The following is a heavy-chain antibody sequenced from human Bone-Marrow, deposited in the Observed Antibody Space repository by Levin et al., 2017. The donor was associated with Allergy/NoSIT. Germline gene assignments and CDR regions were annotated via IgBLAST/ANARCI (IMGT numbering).Heavy chain of an antibody. Sequence: GGSLRLSCAASGFSLSDYEMNWVRQAPGKGLQWISYISSSGSIIFYADSLRGRVTISRDTAKNTLYLQMSSLRAEDTAVYYCARRFDSWGQGSLVTVSS. CDR1: GFSLSDYE. CDR3: ARRFDS. V-gene: IGHV3-48*03. CDR2: ISSSGSII. J-gene: IGHJ4*02.